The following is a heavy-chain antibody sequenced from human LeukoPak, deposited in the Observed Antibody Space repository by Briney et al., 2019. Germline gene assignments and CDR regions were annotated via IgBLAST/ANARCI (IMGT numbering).Heavy chain of an antibody. CDR2: ISSSGSTI. V-gene: IGHV3-48*04. CDR1: GFTFSNYG. J-gene: IGHJ4*02. D-gene: IGHD3-10*01. Sequence: GGSLRLSCAASGFTFSNYGMNWVRQAPGKGLEWVSYISSSGSTIYYADSVKGRFTISRDNAKNSLYLQMNSLRAEDTAVYYCARDRHFYYGSGNAPHGMGYWGQGTLVTVSS. CDR3: ARDRHFYYGSGNAPHGMGY.